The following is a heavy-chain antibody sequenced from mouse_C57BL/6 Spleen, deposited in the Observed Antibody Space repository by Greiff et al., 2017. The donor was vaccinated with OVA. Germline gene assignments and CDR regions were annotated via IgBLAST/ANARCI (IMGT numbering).Heavy chain of an antibody. CDR1: GYAFSSYW. D-gene: IGHD1-2*01. CDR2: IYPGDGDT. V-gene: IGHV1-80*01. CDR3: ARDGVLYAMDY. J-gene: IGHJ4*01. Sequence: QVQLQQSGAELVKPGASVKISCKASGYAFSSYWLNWVTQRPGKGLEWIGQIYPGDGDTNYNGKFKGKATLTADKYSSTAYMQLSSLTSEDSAVYICARDGVLYAMDYWGQGTSVTVSS.